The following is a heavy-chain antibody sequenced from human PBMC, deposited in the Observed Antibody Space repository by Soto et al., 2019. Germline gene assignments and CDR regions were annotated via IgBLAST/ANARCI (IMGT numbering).Heavy chain of an antibody. Sequence: QVQLQQWGAGPLRPLETLSLTCGVSGGSFSGYYWAWIRQSPGKGLEWIGEINDRGSINYNPSLKSQVSISVATSKNHYSLTLRSVTAADTAVYYCARESHDILTGPPWVWYFDLWGRGTLVTVSS. CDR1: GGSFSGYY. V-gene: IGHV4-34*01. D-gene: IGHD3-9*01. CDR2: INDRGSI. J-gene: IGHJ2*01. CDR3: ARESHDILTGPPWVWYFDL.